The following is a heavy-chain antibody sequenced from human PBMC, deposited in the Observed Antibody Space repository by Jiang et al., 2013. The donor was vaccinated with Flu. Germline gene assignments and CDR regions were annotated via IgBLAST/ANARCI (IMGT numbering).Heavy chain of an antibody. D-gene: IGHD3-22*01. CDR1: GGSISSYY. CDR3: ARVMYYYDSSGYAHDAFDI. Sequence: LLKPSETLSLTCTVPGGSISSYYWSWIRQPPGKGLEWIGYIYYSGSTNYNPSLKSRVTISVDTSKNQFSLKLSSVTAADTAVYYCARVMYYYDSSGYAHDAFDIWGQGTMVTVSS. J-gene: IGHJ3*02. CDR2: IYYSGST. V-gene: IGHV4-59*01.